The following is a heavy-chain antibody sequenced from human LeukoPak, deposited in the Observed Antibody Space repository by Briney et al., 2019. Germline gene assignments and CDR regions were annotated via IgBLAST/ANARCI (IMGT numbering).Heavy chain of an antibody. J-gene: IGHJ5*02. CDR3: AKSGSSGRNNWFDP. CDR2: ISWSSGSI. Sequence: GRSLRLSCAASGFTFDDYAMHWVRQAPGKGLEWVSGISWSSGSIGYADSVKGRFTISRDNAKNSLYLQMNSLRAEDTALYYCAKSGSSGRNNWFDPWGQGTLVTVSS. V-gene: IGHV3-9*01. D-gene: IGHD6-6*01. CDR1: GFTFDDYA.